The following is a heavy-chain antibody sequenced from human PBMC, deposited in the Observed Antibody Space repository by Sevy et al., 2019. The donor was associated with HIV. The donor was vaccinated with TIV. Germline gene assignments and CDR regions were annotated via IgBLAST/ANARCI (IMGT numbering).Heavy chain of an antibody. CDR2: IRSKANTYTT. V-gene: IGHV3-73*01. D-gene: IGHD6-6*01. J-gene: IGHJ6*02. Sequence: GGSLRLSCAASGFTFSDAAMHWVRQASGKWLEWIGRIRSKANTYTTAYAASVKGRFIIARDDSKNTAYLQMKRLRPEDTAKYYCTFSSDYYKYGWDVWGQGTTVTVSS. CDR3: TFSSDYYKYGWDV. CDR1: GFTFSDAA.